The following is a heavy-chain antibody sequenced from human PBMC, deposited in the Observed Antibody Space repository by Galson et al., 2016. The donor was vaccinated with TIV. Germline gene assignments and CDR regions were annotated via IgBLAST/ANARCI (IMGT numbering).Heavy chain of an antibody. J-gene: IGHJ4*02. D-gene: IGHD7-27*01. Sequence: SLRLSCAASGFIFDNYVMHWARQAPGKGLECVSLISWDGQRPYYADSVKGRFTISRDNSRNSLFLQMDSLRTEDTALYYCATLTGDEGHFDYWGQGTPVTVFS. CDR1: GFIFDNYV. V-gene: IGHV3-43*01. CDR3: ATLTGDEGHFDY. CDR2: ISWDGQRP.